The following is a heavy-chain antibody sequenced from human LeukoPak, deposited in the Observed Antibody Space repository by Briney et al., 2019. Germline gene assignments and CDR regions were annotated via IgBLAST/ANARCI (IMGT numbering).Heavy chain of an antibody. D-gene: IGHD3-10*01. CDR2: INHSGST. Sequence: SETLSLTCTVSGYSISSGYYWGWIRQPPGKGLEWIGEINHSGSTNYNPSLKSRVTISVDTSKNQFSLKLSSVTAADTAVYYCARGRRTYYYGSGSYFQFDYWGQGTLVTVSS. J-gene: IGHJ4*02. CDR1: GYSISSGYY. CDR3: ARGRRTYYYGSGSYFQFDY. V-gene: IGHV4-38-2*02.